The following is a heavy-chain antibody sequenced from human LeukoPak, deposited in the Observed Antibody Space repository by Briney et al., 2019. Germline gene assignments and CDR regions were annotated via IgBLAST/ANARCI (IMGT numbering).Heavy chain of an antibody. J-gene: IGHJ4*02. CDR3: ARVGPAAMDYFDY. CDR2: IYYSGST. Sequence: PSETLSLTCTVSGGSISSSSYYWGWIRQPPGKGLDWIGYIYYSGSTNYNPSLKSRVTISVDTSKNQFSLKLSSVTAADTAVYYCARVGPAAMDYFDYWGQGTPVTVSS. V-gene: IGHV4-61*05. D-gene: IGHD2-2*01. CDR1: GGSISSSSYY.